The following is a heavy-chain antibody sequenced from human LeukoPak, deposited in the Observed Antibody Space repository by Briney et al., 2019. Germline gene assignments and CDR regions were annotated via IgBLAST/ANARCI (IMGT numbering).Heavy chain of an antibody. V-gene: IGHV4-34*01. Sequence: SETLSLTCAVYGGSFSGYYWSWIRQPPGKGLEWIGEINGSGSTNYNPSLKSRVTISVDTSKNQFSLKLSSVTAADTAVYYCARGRGYCSSTSCYARYFDLWGRGTLVTVSS. CDR1: GGSFSGYY. D-gene: IGHD2-2*01. J-gene: IGHJ2*01. CDR3: ARGRGYCSSTSCYARYFDL. CDR2: INGSGST.